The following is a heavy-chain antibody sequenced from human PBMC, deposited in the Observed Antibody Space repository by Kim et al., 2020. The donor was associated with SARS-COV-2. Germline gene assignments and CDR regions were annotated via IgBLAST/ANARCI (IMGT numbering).Heavy chain of an antibody. J-gene: IGHJ6*02. CDR2: INHSGST. CDR3: ARGPSVSIVVPAYYYYGMDG. D-gene: IGHD2-2*01. Sequence: SETLSLTCAVYGGSFSGYYWSWIRQPPGKGLEWIGEINHSGSTNYNPSLKSRVTISVDTSKNQFSLKLSSVTAADTAVYYCARGPSVSIVVPAYYYYGMDGWGQGTTVTVSS. V-gene: IGHV4-34*01. CDR1: GGSFSGYY.